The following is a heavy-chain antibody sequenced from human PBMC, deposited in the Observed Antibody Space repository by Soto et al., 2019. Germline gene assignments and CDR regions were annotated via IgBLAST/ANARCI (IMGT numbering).Heavy chain of an antibody. Sequence: SETLSLTCTVSGGSISSYYWSWIRQPPGKGLEWIGYIYYSGSTNYNPSLKSRVTISVDTSKNQFSLKLSSVTAADTAVYYCARWRNWNYGEFDYWGQGTLVTVSS. CDR1: GGSISSYY. J-gene: IGHJ4*02. V-gene: IGHV4-59*01. D-gene: IGHD1-7*01. CDR3: ARWRNWNYGEFDY. CDR2: IYYSGST.